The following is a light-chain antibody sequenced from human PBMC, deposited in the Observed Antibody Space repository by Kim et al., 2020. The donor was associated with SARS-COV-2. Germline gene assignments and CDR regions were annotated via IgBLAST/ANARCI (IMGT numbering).Light chain of an antibody. Sequence: VSVPYNGSAGSMASSYMTWNQQRSSSAPPTVFCDENERPSGVPVLFSGSIDSSSTTASLTISGLRTEDEAEYYCQSYESTKDCVFGGGTQLTVL. V-gene: IGLV6-57*02. J-gene: IGLJ2*01. CDR3: QSYESTKDCV. CDR1: AGSMASSY. CDR2: DEN.